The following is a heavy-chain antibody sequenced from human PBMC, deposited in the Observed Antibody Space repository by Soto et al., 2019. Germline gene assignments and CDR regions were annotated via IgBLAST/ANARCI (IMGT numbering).Heavy chain of an antibody. CDR3: AKDSGRGSADYYFDY. CDR1: GFTFSSYG. J-gene: IGHJ4*02. V-gene: IGHV3-30*18. D-gene: IGHD3-10*01. CDR2: LAFDGGDK. Sequence: QVQLVESGGGVVQPGRFLRLSCAASGFTFSSYGMHWVRQAPGKGLEWVAVLAFDGGDKYYADSVKGLFTISRDNYKNTLYLQMNSLRPEDTAVYHCAKDSGRGSADYYFDYWGQGTLVSVSS.